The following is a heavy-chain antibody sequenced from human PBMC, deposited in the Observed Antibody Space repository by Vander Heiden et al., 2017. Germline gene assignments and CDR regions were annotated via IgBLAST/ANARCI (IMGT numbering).Heavy chain of an antibody. J-gene: IGHJ4*02. Sequence: LVQPGGGLDQPGGLLRLLCTASGFTCSSHAMGWVRQAPGKGLEWISTVSKDGGSTYYVGSVQGRFTISRDNSKNTQYLQMNSLRVEDTAIYYCAGSGGGTIDYWGQGTLVSVSS. CDR3: AGSGGGTIDY. CDR1: GFTCSSHA. CDR2: VSKDGGST. V-gene: IGHV3-23*04. D-gene: IGHD6-19*01.